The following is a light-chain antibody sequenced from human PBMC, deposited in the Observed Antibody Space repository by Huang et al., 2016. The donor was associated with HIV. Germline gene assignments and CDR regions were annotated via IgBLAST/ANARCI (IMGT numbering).Light chain of an antibody. CDR2: EAS. CDR3: HQRSNWPQT. CDR1: QSVDRY. V-gene: IGKV3-11*01. J-gene: IGKJ2*01. Sequence: EIVLTQSPATLSLSPGERATLSCRASQSVDRYLAWYQHKPGQAPGHLIHEASNRATGILARFSGSGSKTDFTLTVSSVEPEDVAVYYCHQRSNWPQTFGQGTKVEIK.